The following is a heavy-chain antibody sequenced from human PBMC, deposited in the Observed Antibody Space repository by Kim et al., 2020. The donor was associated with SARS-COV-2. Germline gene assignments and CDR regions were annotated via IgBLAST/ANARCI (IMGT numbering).Heavy chain of an antibody. V-gene: IGHV3-11*05. D-gene: IGHD1-1*01. Sequence: GGSLRLSCAASGFTFSDYYMSWIRQAPGKGLEWVSYISSSSSYTNYADSVKGRFTISRDNAKNSLYLQMNSLRAEDTAVYYCARGGGEEPNYYYYGMDVWGQGTTVTVSS. CDR1: GFTFSDYY. CDR3: ARGGGEEPNYYYYGMDV. CDR2: ISSSSSYT. J-gene: IGHJ6*02.